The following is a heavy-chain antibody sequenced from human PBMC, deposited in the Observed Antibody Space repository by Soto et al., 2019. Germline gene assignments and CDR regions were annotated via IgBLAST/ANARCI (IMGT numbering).Heavy chain of an antibody. CDR2: INPNTGDT. D-gene: IGHD3-10*01. Sequence: QVQLVQSGAEVKKPGASVRVSCKASGYTFIGYYIHWVRQAPGQGLEWMGWINPNTGDTKYAQKFQGWVTMTRDTSITTAYMEMIRLKSDDTAVYYCARGGEAVRMAFHFWGQGTMVAVS. CDR3: ARGGEAVRMAFHF. V-gene: IGHV1-2*04. CDR1: GYTFIGYY. J-gene: IGHJ3*01.